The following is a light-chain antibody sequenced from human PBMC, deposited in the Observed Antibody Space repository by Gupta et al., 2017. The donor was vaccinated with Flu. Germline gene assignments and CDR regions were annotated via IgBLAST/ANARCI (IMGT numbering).Light chain of an antibody. V-gene: IGLV2-23*01. CDR3: FSFAGGTTWV. J-gene: IGLJ3*02. CDR2: EGS. Sequence: QSALTQPASVSGSPGQSITISCTGSSNDIGSYNFVSWYQQHPGKAPKLMIYEGSKRPSGLSNRFSGSKSGNTASLTISGLQAEDEADYYCFSFAGGTTWVFGGGTKLTVL. CDR1: SNDIGSYNF.